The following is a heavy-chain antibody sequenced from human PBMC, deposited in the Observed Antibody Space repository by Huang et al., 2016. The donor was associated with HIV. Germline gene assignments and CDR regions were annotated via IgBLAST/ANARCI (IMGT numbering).Heavy chain of an antibody. CDR3: ARGDYYDSSGYHPGYFDY. V-gene: IGHV3-33*04. CDR2: MSNNGMKK. D-gene: IGHD3-22*01. J-gene: IGHJ4*02. CDR1: GFILSNYG. Sequence: VQLIESGGGVVQPGKSLRLSCATSGFILSNYGMQWVRQARGKGLKVGGFMSNNGMKKNYADSVRGGFTVGRDNGNNTLFLQMRSLGVDDTAVYYCARGDYYDSSGYHPGYFDYWGQGSLVTVSS.